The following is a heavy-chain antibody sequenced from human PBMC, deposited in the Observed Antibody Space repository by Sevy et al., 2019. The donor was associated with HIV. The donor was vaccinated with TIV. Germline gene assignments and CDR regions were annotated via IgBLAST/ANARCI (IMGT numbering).Heavy chain of an antibody. J-gene: IGHJ4*02. V-gene: IGHV3-74*01. Sequence: GGSLRLSCAASGFTFSSYWMHWVRQAPGKGLVWVSRINSDGSSTSYADSVKGRFTISRDNAKNTRYLQMNSLRAEDTAVYYCARGGLKVATIVDYWGQGTLVTVSS. CDR1: GFTFSSYW. CDR2: INSDGSST. CDR3: ARGGLKVATIVDY. D-gene: IGHD5-12*01.